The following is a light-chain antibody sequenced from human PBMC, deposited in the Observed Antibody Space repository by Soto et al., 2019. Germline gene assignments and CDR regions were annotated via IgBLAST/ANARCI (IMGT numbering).Light chain of an antibody. V-gene: IGLV2-8*01. J-gene: IGLJ1*01. CDR3: SSYAGSNNFGYV. Sequence: QSALTQPTSASGSAGQSVTISCTGTSSDVGGYNYVSWYQQHPGKAPKLMIYEVSKRPSGVPDRFSGSKSGNTASLTVSGLQAEDEADYYCSSYAGSNNFGYVFGTGTKVTV. CDR1: SSDVGGYNY. CDR2: EVS.